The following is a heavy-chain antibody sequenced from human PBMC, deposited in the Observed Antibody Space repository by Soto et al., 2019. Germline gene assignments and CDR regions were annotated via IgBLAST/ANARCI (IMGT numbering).Heavy chain of an antibody. CDR1: GFTFSSYA. CDR3: ARDKEYYDILTGYSEPDYYGMDV. Sequence: GGSLRLSCAASGFTFSSYAMHWVRQAPGKGLEWVAVISYDGSNKYYADSVKGRFTISRDNSKNTLYLQMNSLRAEDTAVYYCARDKEYYDILTGYSEPDYYGMDVWGQGTTVTVSS. J-gene: IGHJ6*02. D-gene: IGHD3-9*01. CDR2: ISYDGSNK. V-gene: IGHV3-30-3*01.